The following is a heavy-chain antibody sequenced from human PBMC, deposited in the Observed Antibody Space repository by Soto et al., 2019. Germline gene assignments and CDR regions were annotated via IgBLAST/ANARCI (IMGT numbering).Heavy chain of an antibody. V-gene: IGHV5-51*01. D-gene: IGHD3-22*01. CDR3: ARQRYYYDSSGSDPAAFDI. Sequence: GESLKISCKGSGYSFTSYWIGWVRQMPGKGLEWMGIIYPGDSDTRYSPSFQGQVTISADKSISTAYLQWSSLKASDTAMYYCARQRYYYDSSGSDPAAFDIWGQGTMVTVSS. J-gene: IGHJ3*02. CDR1: GYSFTSYW. CDR2: IYPGDSDT.